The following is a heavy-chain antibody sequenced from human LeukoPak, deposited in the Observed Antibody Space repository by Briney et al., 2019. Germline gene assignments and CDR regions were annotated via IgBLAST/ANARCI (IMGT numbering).Heavy chain of an antibody. CDR3: ARVGLGYCSSTSCHNWFDP. CDR2: IKQDGNEK. J-gene: IGHJ5*02. D-gene: IGHD2-2*01. CDR1: GFRFSSYW. V-gene: IGHV3-7*01. Sequence: PGGSLRLSCAASGFRFSSYWMNWVRQAPGKGLEWVANIKQDGNEKFYVDSVKGRFTISRDNAKNSLYLQMNSLRAEDTAVYYCARVGLGYCSSTSCHNWFDPWGQGTLVTVSS.